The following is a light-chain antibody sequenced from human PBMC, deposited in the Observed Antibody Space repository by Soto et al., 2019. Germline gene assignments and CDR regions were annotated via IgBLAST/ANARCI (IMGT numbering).Light chain of an antibody. CDR2: GAS. J-gene: IGKJ1*01. CDR1: QSVSSSY. Sequence: EIVLTQSPGTLSLSPGERATLSCRASQSVSSSYLAWYQQKPGQAPRLLIYGASGRATGIPDRFSGSASGTDITLTISKLEPEDVAVYYCQQYGSSRTFGQRTKVEIK. V-gene: IGKV3-20*01. CDR3: QQYGSSRT.